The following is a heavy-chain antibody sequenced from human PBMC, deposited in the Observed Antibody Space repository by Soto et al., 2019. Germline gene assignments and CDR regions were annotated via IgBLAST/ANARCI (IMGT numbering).Heavy chain of an antibody. V-gene: IGHV2-5*02. J-gene: IGHJ4*02. CDR2: IYWDDDK. D-gene: IGHD3-22*01. CDR1: GFSLSASGVG. Sequence: QITLKESGPALVKPTQTLTLTCTFSGFSLSASGVGVGWIRQPPGKALEWLALIYWDDDKRYSPSLKSRLTIIKDSSKTLVVLTMTNIDPVDTATYYCVHRRKERSSGYYYGGWGQGTLVTVSS. CDR3: VHRRKERSSGYYYGG.